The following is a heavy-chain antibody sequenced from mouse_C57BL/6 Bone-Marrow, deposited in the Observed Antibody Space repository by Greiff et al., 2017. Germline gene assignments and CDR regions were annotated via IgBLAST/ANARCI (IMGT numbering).Heavy chain of an antibody. V-gene: IGHV1-76*01. CDR3: ARFHYYYAMDY. CDR2: IYPGSGNT. J-gene: IGHJ4*01. CDR1: GYTFTDYY. Sequence: VQLQQSGAELVRPGASVKLSCKASGYTFTDYYINWVKQRPGQGLEWIARIYPGSGNTYYNEKFKGKATLTAEKSSSTAYMQLSSLTSEDSAVYFCARFHYYYAMDYWGQGTSVTVSS.